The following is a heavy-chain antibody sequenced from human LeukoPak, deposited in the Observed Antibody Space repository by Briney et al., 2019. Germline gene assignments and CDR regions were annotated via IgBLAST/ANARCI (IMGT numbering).Heavy chain of an antibody. V-gene: IGHV4-34*01. CDR2: IYYSGST. J-gene: IGHJ4*02. CDR1: GGSFSGYY. D-gene: IGHD5-12*01. Sequence: SETLSLTCAVYGGSFSGYYWSWIRQPPGKGLEWIGSIYYSGSTYYNPSLKSRVTISVDTSKNQFSLKLSSVTAADTAVYYCARHEDIVATTPFDYWGQGTLVTVSS. CDR3: ARHEDIVATTPFDY.